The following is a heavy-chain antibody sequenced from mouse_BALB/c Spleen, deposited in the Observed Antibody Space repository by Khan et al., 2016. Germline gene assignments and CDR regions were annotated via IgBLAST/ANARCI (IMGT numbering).Heavy chain of an antibody. Sequence: QVQLQQSGAELAKPGASVKMSCKASGYTFTSYWMHWVKQRPGQGLEWIGYINPSTGYTEYNQKFKDKATLTADKSSSTAYMQLSSLTSEDSAVYYCARYYGSSAWFADWGQGTLVTVSA. CDR2: INPSTGYT. CDR1: GYTFTSYW. V-gene: IGHV1-7*01. J-gene: IGHJ3*01. CDR3: ARYYGSSAWFAD. D-gene: IGHD1-1*01.